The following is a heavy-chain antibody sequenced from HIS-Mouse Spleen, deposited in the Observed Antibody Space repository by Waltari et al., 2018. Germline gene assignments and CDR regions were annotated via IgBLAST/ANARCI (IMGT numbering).Heavy chain of an antibody. CDR2: INPNSGGT. J-gene: IGHJ4*02. CDR1: GYPFPGYY. V-gene: IGHV1-2*02. CDR3: AQIQQPFDY. Sequence: QVQLVQSGAEVKQPGASVKVSCNASGYPFPGYYLHWVRQAPGQGLEWMGWINPNSGGTNYAQKFQGRVTMTRDTSISTAYMELSRLRSDDTAVYYCAQIQQPFDYWGQGTLVTVSS. D-gene: IGHD6-13*01.